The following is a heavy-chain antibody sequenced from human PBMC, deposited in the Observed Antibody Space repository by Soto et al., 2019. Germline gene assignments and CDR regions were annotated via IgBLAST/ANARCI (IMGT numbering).Heavy chain of an antibody. CDR3: ARGYGEVNWFDP. Sequence: GASVKVSCKASGYTFTSYGIIWVRQAPGQGLEWMGWISGYNGNTNYAQTLQGRVTMTTDTSTNTAYMELRSLRSDDTAVYYCARGYGEVNWFDPWGQGTLVTVSS. J-gene: IGHJ5*02. V-gene: IGHV1-18*01. D-gene: IGHD4-17*01. CDR1: GYTFTSYG. CDR2: ISGYNGNT.